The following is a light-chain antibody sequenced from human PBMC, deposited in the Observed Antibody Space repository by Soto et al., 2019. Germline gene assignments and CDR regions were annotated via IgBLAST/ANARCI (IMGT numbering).Light chain of an antibody. J-gene: IGKJ4*01. Sequence: IVMTQSPLYLPVTPGEPASISCRSSESLLHSNGFNYFAWYLQRPGQSPQLLVYLGSTRASGVPDRFSGSGSGTEFTLKISRVEAEDVGIYYCMQALQTPLTFGGGTKVDIK. CDR3: MQALQTPLT. CDR1: ESLLHSNGFNY. CDR2: LGS. V-gene: IGKV2-28*01.